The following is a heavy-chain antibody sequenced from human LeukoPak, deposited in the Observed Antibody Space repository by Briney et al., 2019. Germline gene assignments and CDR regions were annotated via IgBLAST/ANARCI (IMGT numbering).Heavy chain of an antibody. D-gene: IGHD6-19*01. Sequence: GESLKISCKGSGYNFDKDWIGWVRQMPGKGLEWMGIIYPGDSETRYTPPFRGQVIISADKSISTAFLQWTSLKASDTAMYYCARLWSSDRLGDSWGQGTQVTVSS. V-gene: IGHV5-51*01. CDR2: IYPGDSET. CDR3: ARLWSSDRLGDS. J-gene: IGHJ4*02. CDR1: GYNFDKDW.